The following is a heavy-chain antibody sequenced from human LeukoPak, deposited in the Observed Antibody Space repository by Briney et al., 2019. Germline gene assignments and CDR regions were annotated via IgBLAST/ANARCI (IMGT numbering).Heavy chain of an antibody. J-gene: IGHJ5*02. D-gene: IGHD1-20*01. CDR1: GFTFSSYS. V-gene: IGHV3-21*01. CDR3: AGSFNWNDGWS. Sequence: GGSLRLSCAASGFTFSSYSMNWVRQAPGKGLEWVSSISSSSSYIYYADSVKGRFTISRDNAKNSLYLQMTSLGAEDTAVYYCAGSFNWNDGWSWGQGTLVTVSS. CDR2: ISSSSSYI.